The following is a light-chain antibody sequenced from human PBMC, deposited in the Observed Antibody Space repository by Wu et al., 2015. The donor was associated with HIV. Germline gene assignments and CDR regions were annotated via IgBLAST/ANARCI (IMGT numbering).Light chain of an antibody. CDR2: KAS. V-gene: IGKV1-5*03. CDR3: QQYHSHPGT. Sequence: DIQMTQSPSTLSASVGDTVSITCRASQSISEWLAWYQQKPGKAPKLLIYKASYLQSGVPSRFTGSGSGTQFTLTISSLQPDDFANYHCQQYHSHPGTFGQGTKVE. J-gene: IGKJ2*01. CDR1: QSISEW.